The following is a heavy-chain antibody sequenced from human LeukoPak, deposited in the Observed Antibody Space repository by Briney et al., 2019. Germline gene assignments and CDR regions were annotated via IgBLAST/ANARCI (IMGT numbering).Heavy chain of an antibody. V-gene: IGHV4-39*01. Sequence: SETLSLTCTVSGGSISSSSYYWGWIRQPPGKGLEWIGSIYYSGSTYYNPSLKSRVTISVDTSKNQFSLKLSSVTAADTAVYYCARHGIVGATSDPPLDYWGQGTLVTVSS. CDR3: ARHGIVGATSDPPLDY. D-gene: IGHD1-26*01. CDR1: GGSISSSSYY. CDR2: IYYSGST. J-gene: IGHJ4*02.